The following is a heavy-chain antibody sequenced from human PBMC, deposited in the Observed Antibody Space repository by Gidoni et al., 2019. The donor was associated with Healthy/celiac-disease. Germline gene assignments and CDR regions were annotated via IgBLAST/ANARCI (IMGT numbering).Heavy chain of an antibody. V-gene: IGHV5-51*01. CDR1: GYSFTSYW. Sequence: ELQLVPSVAEVKQTGESLKISCQGSGYSFTSYWIGWVRQMPGKGLEWMGIIHPGDSDTRYSPSFQGQVTISADKSISTAYLQWSSLKASDTAMYYCARLNDILTGYPDYWGQGTLVTVSS. CDR2: IHPGDSDT. D-gene: IGHD3-9*01. J-gene: IGHJ4*02. CDR3: ARLNDILTGYPDY.